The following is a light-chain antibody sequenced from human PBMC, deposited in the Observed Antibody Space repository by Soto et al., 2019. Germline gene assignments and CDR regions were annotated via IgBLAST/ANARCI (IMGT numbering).Light chain of an antibody. CDR1: SSDVGGYNY. V-gene: IGLV2-8*01. CDR2: EVS. J-gene: IGLJ1*01. Sequence: QSALTQPPSASGSPGQSVTISCTGTSSDVGGYNYVSWYQQHPGRAPKLMIYEVSKRPSGVPDRFSGSKSGNTASLTVSGLQAEDDADYYCSSYAGTHIVFGIGTKVTVL. CDR3: SSYAGTHIV.